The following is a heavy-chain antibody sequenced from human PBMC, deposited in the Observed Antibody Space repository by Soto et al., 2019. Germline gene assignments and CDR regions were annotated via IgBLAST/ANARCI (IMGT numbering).Heavy chain of an antibody. V-gene: IGHV3-30*18. Sequence: GGSLRLSCAASGFTFSSYGMHWVRQAPGKGLEWVAVISYDGSNKYYADSVKGRFTISRDNSKNTLYLQMNSLRAEDTAVYYCAKQGSDIVVVLAATYFDYWGQGTLVTFSS. CDR1: GFTFSSYG. CDR3: AKQGSDIVVVLAATYFDY. D-gene: IGHD2-2*01. J-gene: IGHJ4*02. CDR2: ISYDGSNK.